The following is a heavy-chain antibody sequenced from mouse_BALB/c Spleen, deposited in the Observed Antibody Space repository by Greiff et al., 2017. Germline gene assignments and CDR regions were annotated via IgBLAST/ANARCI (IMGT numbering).Heavy chain of an antibody. CDR1: GYTFTSYW. Sequence: QVQLQQPGAELVKPGASVKLSCKASGYTFTSYWMHWVKQRPGQGLEWIGEINPSNGRTNYNEKFKSKATLTVDKSSSTAYMQLSSLTSEDSAVYYCARSGGSSRPLCAMDYWGQGTSVTVSS. J-gene: IGHJ4*01. V-gene: IGHV1S81*02. CDR2: INPSNGRT. D-gene: IGHD1-1*01. CDR3: ARSGGSSRPLCAMDY.